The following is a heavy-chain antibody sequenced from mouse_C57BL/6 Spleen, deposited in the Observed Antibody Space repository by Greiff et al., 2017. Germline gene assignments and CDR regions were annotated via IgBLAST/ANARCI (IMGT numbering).Heavy chain of an antibody. D-gene: IGHD1-1*01. V-gene: IGHV6-3*01. CDR1: GFTFSNYW. CDR2: IRLKSDNYAT. Sequence: EVQLQESGGGLVQPGGSMKLSCVASGFTFSNYWMNWVRQSPEKGLEWVAQIRLKSDNYATHYAESVKGRFTISRDDSKSSVYLQMNNLRAEDTGIYYCTVITTVVPYYYAMDYWGQGTSVTVSS. CDR3: TVITTVVPYYYAMDY. J-gene: IGHJ4*01.